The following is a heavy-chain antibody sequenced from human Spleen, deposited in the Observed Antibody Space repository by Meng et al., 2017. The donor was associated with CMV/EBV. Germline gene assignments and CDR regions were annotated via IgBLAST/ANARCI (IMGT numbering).Heavy chain of an antibody. Sequence: ASVKVSCKASGDTFTNYFTHWVRQAPGQGLECMGMINASGGSTRYAQKFQGRLTMTRDTSTRTVYMELSSLRSEDTAVYYCARVAAFTPPYGSGTPGGMDVWGQGTTVTVSS. D-gene: IGHD3-10*01. J-gene: IGHJ6*02. CDR3: ARVAAFTPPYGSGTPGGMDV. CDR1: GDTFTNYF. V-gene: IGHV1-46*01. CDR2: INASGGST.